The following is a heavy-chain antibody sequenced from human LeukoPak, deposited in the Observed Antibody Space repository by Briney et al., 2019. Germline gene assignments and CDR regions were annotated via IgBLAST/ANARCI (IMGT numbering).Heavy chain of an antibody. V-gene: IGHV4-34*01. J-gene: IGHJ1*01. Sequence: SETLSLTCAVYGGSFSGYYWSWIRQPPGKGLEWIGEISHSGSTNYNPSLKSRVTISVDTSKNQFSLKLSSVTAADTAVYYCARGPGIVGATTDYFQHWGQGTLVTVSS. CDR3: ARGPGIVGATTDYFQH. CDR2: ISHSGST. CDR1: GGSFSGYY. D-gene: IGHD1-26*01.